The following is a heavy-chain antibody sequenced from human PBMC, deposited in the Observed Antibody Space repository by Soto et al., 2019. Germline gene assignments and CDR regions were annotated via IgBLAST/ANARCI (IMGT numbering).Heavy chain of an antibody. J-gene: IGHJ3*02. CDR1: GASIISYY. Sequence: SETLSLTCSVSGASIISYYCICIRHPPGKGLEWIVYVYYSGTTTYNPSLQSRVSMSLDTTNSQFSLRLSSVTAADTAVYYCARERGNWNNAFDIWGQGTMVTVSS. CDR3: ARERGNWNNAFDI. CDR2: VYYSGTT. V-gene: IGHV4-59*01. D-gene: IGHD1-1*01.